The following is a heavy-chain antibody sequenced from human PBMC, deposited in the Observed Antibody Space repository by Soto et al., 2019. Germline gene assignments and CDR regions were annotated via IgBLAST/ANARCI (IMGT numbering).Heavy chain of an antibody. D-gene: IGHD2-2*01. CDR2: VSPNSGNP. CDR3: GRGDQARGGGGGGY. Sequence: QVQLVQSGAEVKKPGASVKVSCKASGYTFSSYDINWVRQAPGQGLEWMGWVSPNSGNPGYAQKFQGRVTMTRDTSKRTDDMGMGSLTAGETAVYFWGRGDQARGGGGGGYWGQGTLVTVSS. CDR1: GYTFSSYD. J-gene: IGHJ4*02. V-gene: IGHV1-8*01.